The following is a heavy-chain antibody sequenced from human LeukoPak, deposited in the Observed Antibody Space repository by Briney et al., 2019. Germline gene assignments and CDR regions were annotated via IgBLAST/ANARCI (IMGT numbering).Heavy chain of an antibody. V-gene: IGHV1-18*01. CDR2: ISAYNGNT. J-gene: IGHJ6*02. Sequence: ASVKVSCKASGYTFTSYGISWVRQAPGQGLEWMGWISAYNGNTNYAQKLQGRVTMTTDTSTSTAYMELRSLRSDDTAVYYCARGHLPSSGGYRGYYYYGMDVWGQGTTVTVSS. D-gene: IGHD6-19*01. CDR1: GYTFTSYG. CDR3: ARGHLPSSGGYRGYYYYGMDV.